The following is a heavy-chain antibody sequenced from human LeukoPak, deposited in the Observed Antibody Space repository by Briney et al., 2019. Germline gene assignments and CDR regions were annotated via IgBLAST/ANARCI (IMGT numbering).Heavy chain of an antibody. Sequence: SETLALTCAVYGGSFSGYYWSWIRQPPGKGLEWIGEINHSGSTNYNPSLKSRVTISVDTSKNQFSLKLSSVTAADTAVYYCARGSSGGSCYRLWGQGTLVTVSS. CDR1: GGSFSGYY. J-gene: IGHJ4*02. D-gene: IGHD2-15*01. V-gene: IGHV4-34*01. CDR3: ARGSSGGSCYRL. CDR2: INHSGST.